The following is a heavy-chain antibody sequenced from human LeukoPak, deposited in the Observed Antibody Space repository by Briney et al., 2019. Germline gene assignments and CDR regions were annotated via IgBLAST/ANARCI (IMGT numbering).Heavy chain of an antibody. CDR1: GFTFDDYG. Sequence: PGGSLRLSCAASGFTFDDYGMSWVRQAPGKGLEWVSGINWNGGSTGYADSVKGRFTISGDNAKNSLYLQMNSLRAEDTALYYCARDSIYYDSSGYLDYWGQGTLVTVSS. D-gene: IGHD3-22*01. CDR3: ARDSIYYDSSGYLDY. CDR2: INWNGGST. J-gene: IGHJ4*02. V-gene: IGHV3-20*04.